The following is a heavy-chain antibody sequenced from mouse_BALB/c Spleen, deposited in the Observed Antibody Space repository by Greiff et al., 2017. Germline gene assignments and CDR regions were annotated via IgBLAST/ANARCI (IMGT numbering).Heavy chain of an antibody. J-gene: IGHJ4*01. CDR3: ARDYYVSSYEGSAMDY. CDR1: EYEFPSHD. CDR2: INSDGGST. V-gene: IGHV5-2*03. Sequence: EVKLMESGGGLVQPGESLKLSCESNEYEFPSHDMSWVRKTPEKRLELVAAINSDGGSTYYPDTMERRFIISRDNTKKTLYLQMSSLRSEDTAMYYCARDYYVSSYEGSAMDYWGQGTSVTVSS. D-gene: IGHD1-1*01.